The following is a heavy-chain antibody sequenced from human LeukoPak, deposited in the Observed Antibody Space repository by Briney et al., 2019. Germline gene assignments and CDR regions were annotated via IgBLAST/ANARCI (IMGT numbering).Heavy chain of an antibody. J-gene: IGHJ5*02. CDR2: IYYSGST. V-gene: IGHV4-59*08. CDR3: ARQYYDILTGYYGGFDP. D-gene: IGHD3-9*01. Sequence: SETLSFTCTVSGGSISSYYWSWIRQPPGKGLEWIGYIYYSGSTNYNPSLKSRVTISVDTSKNQFSLKLSSVTAADTAVYYCARQYYDILTGYYGGFDPWGQGTLVTVSS. CDR1: GGSISSYY.